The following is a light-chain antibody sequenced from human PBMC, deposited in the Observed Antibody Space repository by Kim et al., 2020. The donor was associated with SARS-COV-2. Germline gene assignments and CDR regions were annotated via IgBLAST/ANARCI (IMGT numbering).Light chain of an antibody. CDR2: GAS. CDR3: QQYGRSPLT. Sequence: PGERATLSCRASQSVSNSYLAWYQQKPGQDPRLLIYGASSRATGSPDRFSGRGSGTEFTFSVSRLEPEDFAVYYRQQYGRSPLTFGGGTKVDIK. J-gene: IGKJ4*01. V-gene: IGKV3-20*01. CDR1: QSVSNSY.